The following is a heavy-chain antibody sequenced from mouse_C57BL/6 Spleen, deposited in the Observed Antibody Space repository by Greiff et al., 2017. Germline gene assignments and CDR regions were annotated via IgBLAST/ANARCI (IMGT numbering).Heavy chain of an antibody. CDR2: IDPSDSYT. CDR3: ERYRYDGFYFGY. D-gene: IGHD2-3*01. CDR1: GYTFTSYW. V-gene: IGHV1-69*01. J-gene: IGHJ2*01. Sequence: QVQLQQPGAELVMPGASVKLSCKASGYTFTSYWMHWVKQRPGQGLEWIGEIDPSDSYTNYNQKFKGKSTLTVDKSSSTAYMQLSSLTSEDSAVYYCERYRYDGFYFGYWGHGTTLTVSS.